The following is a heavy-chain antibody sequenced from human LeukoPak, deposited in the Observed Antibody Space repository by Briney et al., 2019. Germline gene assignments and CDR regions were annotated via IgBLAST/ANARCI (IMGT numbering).Heavy chain of an antibody. CDR2: IRYDGSNK. Sequence: GGSLRLSCAASGFTFSSYGMHWVRQAPGKGLEWVAFIRYDGSNKYYADSVKGRFTISRDNSKNTLYLQMNSLRAEDTAVYDCAKDYYDSSGVDYWGQGTLVTVSS. V-gene: IGHV3-30*02. J-gene: IGHJ4*02. D-gene: IGHD3-22*01. CDR3: AKDYYDSSGVDY. CDR1: GFTFSSYG.